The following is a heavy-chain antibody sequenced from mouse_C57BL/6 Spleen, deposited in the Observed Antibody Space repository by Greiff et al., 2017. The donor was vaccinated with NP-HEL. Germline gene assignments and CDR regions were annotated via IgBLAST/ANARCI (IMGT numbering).Heavy chain of an antibody. Sequence: VQLQQSGPGLVQPSQSLSITCTVSGFSLTSYGVHWVRQSPGKGLEWLGVIWSGGSTDYNAAFISRRSISKDNSKSQVFFKMNSLQADDTAIYYCARYLGRRGFDYWGQGTTLTVSS. D-gene: IGHD4-1*01. CDR2: IWSGGST. CDR3: ARYLGRRGFDY. J-gene: IGHJ2*01. V-gene: IGHV2-2*01. CDR1: GFSLTSYG.